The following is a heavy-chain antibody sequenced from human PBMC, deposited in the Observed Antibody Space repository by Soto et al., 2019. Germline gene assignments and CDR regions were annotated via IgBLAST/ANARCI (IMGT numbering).Heavy chain of an antibody. Sequence: EVQLLESGGGLVQPGGYLRLYRADSGFTFSSYAMRWVRQAPVMGLEWVSAISGSGGSTYYADSEEGRSTISRDNSKSTLELQVSSRGAEDTAVYYCARRGRGSYYDYWGQGTLVIVSS. J-gene: IGHJ4*02. CDR3: ARRGRGSYYDY. CDR2: ISGSGGST. D-gene: IGHD3-16*01. V-gene: IGHV3-23*01. CDR1: GFTFSSYA.